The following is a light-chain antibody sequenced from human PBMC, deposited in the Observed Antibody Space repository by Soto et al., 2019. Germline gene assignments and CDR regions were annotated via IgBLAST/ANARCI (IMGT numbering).Light chain of an antibody. V-gene: IGKV3-15*01. CDR3: QQYNNWPPIT. CDR1: QSVRSN. CDR2: GAS. J-gene: IGKJ5*01. Sequence: PGERATLSCTASQSVRSNLAWYQQKPGQAPRLLVYGASTRATGVPARFSGNGSGTEFTLTISSLQSEDFAVYYCQQYNNWPPITFGQGTRLEIK.